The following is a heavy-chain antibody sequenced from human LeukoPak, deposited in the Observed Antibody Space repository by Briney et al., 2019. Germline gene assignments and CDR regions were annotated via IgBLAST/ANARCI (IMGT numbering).Heavy chain of an antibody. Sequence: GGSLRLSCAASGFTFSDYYMSWIRQAPGKGLEWVGFIRSKAYGGTTEYAASVKGRFTISRDDSKSIAYLQMNSLKTEDTAVYYCTRGAYGNFDYWGQGTLVTVSS. CDR1: GFTFSDYY. V-gene: IGHV3-49*03. CDR2: IRSKAYGGTT. J-gene: IGHJ4*02. CDR3: TRGAYGNFDY. D-gene: IGHD4-17*01.